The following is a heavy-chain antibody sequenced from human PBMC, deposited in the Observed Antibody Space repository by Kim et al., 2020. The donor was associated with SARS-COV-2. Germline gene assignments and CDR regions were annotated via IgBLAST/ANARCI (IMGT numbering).Heavy chain of an antibody. V-gene: IGHV3-30*07. CDR3: AQARYGDYGDLGY. Sequence: YADSVQGRFTKSRDNSNNTLCLQMKSLRAEDTAVDYCAQARYGDYGDLGYWGQGTLVTVSS. D-gene: IGHD4-17*01. J-gene: IGHJ4*02.